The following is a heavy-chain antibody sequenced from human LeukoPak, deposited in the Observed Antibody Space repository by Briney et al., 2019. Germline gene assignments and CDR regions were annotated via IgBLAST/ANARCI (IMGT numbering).Heavy chain of an antibody. CDR1: GYSISSGYY. Sequence: PSETLSLTCAVSGYSISSGYYWGWIRQPPGKGLEWIGSIYHSGSTYYNPSLKSRVTMSVDTSKNQFSLKLSSVTAADTAVYYCARSIDFYDSSGPDYWGQGTLVTVSS. D-gene: IGHD3-22*01. CDR3: ARSIDFYDSSGPDY. J-gene: IGHJ4*02. CDR2: IYHSGST. V-gene: IGHV4-38-2*01.